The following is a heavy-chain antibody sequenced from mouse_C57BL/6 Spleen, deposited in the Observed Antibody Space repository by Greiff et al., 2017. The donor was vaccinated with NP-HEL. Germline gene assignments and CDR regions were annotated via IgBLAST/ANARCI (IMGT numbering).Heavy chain of an antibody. V-gene: IGHV5-2*01. J-gene: IGHJ3*01. CDR3: ARYDYDEGFAY. Sequence: EVKLVESGGGLVQPGESLKLSCESNEYEFPSHDMSWVRKTPEKRLELVAAINSDGGNTYYPDTMERRFIISRDNTKKTLYLQMSSLRAEDTALYYCARYDYDEGFAYWGQGTLVTVSA. CDR1: EYEFPSHD. CDR2: INSDGGNT. D-gene: IGHD2-4*01.